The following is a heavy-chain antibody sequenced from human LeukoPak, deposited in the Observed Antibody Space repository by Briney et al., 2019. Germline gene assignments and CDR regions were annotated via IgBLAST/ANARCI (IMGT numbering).Heavy chain of an antibody. D-gene: IGHD1-14*01. J-gene: IGHJ4*02. CDR2: IYYSGST. Sequence: SETLSLTCTVSGGSIRSYYWSWIRQPPGQGLEWIGYIYYSGSTNYNPSLKSRVTISVDTSKNQFSLKLSSVTAADTAVYYCGTGTTTVDYWGQGTLVTVSS. V-gene: IGHV4-59*08. CDR3: GTGTTTVDY. CDR1: GGSIRSYY.